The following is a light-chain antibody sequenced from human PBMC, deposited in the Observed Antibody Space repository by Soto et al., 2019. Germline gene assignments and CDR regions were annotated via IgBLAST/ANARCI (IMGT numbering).Light chain of an antibody. J-gene: IGLJ1*01. CDR1: SGDIGGYNY. CDR2: EVV. Sequence: QSALAQPASVSGSPGQSITISCTGTSGDIGGYNYVSWYQQYPGKAPKLMIYEVVSRPSGVSNRFSGSKSGNTASLTIPGLQAEDEADYYCSSYTVTSTLYVFGSGTKLTVL. CDR3: SSYTVTSTLYV. V-gene: IGLV2-14*01.